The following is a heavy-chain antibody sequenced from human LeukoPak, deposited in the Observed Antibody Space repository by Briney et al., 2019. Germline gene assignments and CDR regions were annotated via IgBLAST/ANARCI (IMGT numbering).Heavy chain of an antibody. J-gene: IGHJ6*03. CDR1: GGTFSSYA. CDR3: ARDLGVVSFRYYYYMDV. D-gene: IGHD3-22*01. V-gene: IGHV1-69*06. Sequence: GASVKVSCKASGGTFSSYAISWVRQAPGQGLEWMGGIIPIFGTANYAQKFQGGVTITADKSTSTAYMELSSLRSEDTAVYYCARDLGVVSFRYYYYMDVWGKGTTVTVSS. CDR2: IIPIFGTA.